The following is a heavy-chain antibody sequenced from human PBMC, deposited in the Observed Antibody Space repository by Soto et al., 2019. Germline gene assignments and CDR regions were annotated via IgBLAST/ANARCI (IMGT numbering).Heavy chain of an antibody. Sequence: QVQLVESGGGVVQPGRSLRLSCAASGFTFSSYAMHWVRQAPGKGLEWVAVISYDGSNKYYADSVKGRFTISRDNSKNTLYRQMNSLRAEDTAVYYCALGRYYDSSGYYREEGYWGQGTLVTVSS. V-gene: IGHV3-30-3*01. CDR1: GFTFSSYA. J-gene: IGHJ4*02. CDR3: ALGRYYDSSGYYREEGY. D-gene: IGHD3-22*01. CDR2: ISYDGSNK.